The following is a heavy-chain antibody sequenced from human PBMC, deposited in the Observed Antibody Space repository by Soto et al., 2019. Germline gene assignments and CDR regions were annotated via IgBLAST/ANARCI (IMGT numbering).Heavy chain of an antibody. Sequence: GASVKVSCKASGYTFTEYYIHRVRQAPGQGLEWVGWINPNSGDTNYEKRIQGWVTMTKDTSINTAYMELTRLRSDDTAMYYCARDGSTYSYYDMDVWGQGTTVTVSS. J-gene: IGHJ6*02. CDR1: GYTFTEYY. V-gene: IGHV1-2*04. CDR2: INPNSGDT. D-gene: IGHD2-2*03. CDR3: ARDGSTYSYYDMDV.